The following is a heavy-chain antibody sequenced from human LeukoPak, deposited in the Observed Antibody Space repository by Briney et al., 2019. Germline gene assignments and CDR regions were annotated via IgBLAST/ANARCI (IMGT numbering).Heavy chain of an antibody. J-gene: IGHJ4*02. Sequence: SLKASCKASGGTFSSYAISCVRQAPGQGLEWMGRIIPIVGTANYAQKSQGRVTITTDESTRTAYMEMSSLRPEDTAVYYCARSTDPYGSGSYYRTKALCYFDYWGQGTLVTVSS. D-gene: IGHD3-10*01. V-gene: IGHV1-69*05. CDR1: GGTFSSYA. CDR3: ARSTDPYGSGSYYRTKALCYFDY. CDR2: IIPIVGTA.